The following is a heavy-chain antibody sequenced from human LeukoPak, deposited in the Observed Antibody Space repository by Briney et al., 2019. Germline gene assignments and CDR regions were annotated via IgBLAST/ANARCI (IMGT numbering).Heavy chain of an antibody. CDR1: GFTFSSYS. J-gene: IGHJ4*02. D-gene: IGHD3-10*01. Sequence: AGGSLRLSCAASGFTFSSYSMNWVRQAPGKGLEWVSSISSSSSYIYYADSVKGRFTISRDNSKNTLYLQMNSLRAEDTAVYYCAKENGYGSGSYYRDWGQGTLVTVSS. V-gene: IGHV3-21*04. CDR3: AKENGYGSGSYYRD. CDR2: ISSSSSYI.